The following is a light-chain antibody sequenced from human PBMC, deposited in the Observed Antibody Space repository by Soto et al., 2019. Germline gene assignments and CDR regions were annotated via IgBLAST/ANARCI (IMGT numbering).Light chain of an antibody. CDR1: SSDVGGHHY. J-gene: IGLJ1*01. Sequence: QSVLTQPASVSGSPGQSITISCTGTSSDVGGHHYVSWYQHHPGKAPKLVIYDVNYRPSGVSNRFSGSKSGNTASLTISGLQVEVEADYYCGSYTRSSTPYVFGTGTKLTGL. CDR2: DVN. V-gene: IGLV2-14*01. CDR3: GSYTRSSTPYV.